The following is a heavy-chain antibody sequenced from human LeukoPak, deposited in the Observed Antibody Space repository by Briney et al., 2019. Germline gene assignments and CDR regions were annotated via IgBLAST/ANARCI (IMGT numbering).Heavy chain of an antibody. J-gene: IGHJ6*03. V-gene: IGHV1-2*02. D-gene: IGHD1/OR15-1a*01. CDR1: GYTFTGYY. Sequence: GASVKVSCKASGYTFTGYYMHWVRQAPGQGLEWMGWINPNSGGTNYAQKFQGRVTMTRDTSISTAYMELNRLRSDDTAVYYCARDRTGTRGRRYYYYMDVWGKGTTVTASS. CDR2: INPNSGGT. CDR3: ARDRTGTRGRRYYYYMDV.